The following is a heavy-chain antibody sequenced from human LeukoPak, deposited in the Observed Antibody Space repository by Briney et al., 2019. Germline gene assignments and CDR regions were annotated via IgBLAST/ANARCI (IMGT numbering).Heavy chain of an antibody. D-gene: IGHD6-19*01. V-gene: IGHV3-7*04. CDR1: GFTFSSYW. Sequence: PGGSLRLSCAASGFTFSSYWMSWVRQAPGKGLEWVANIKQDGSEKYYVDSVKGRFTISRDNAKNSLYLQMNSLRAEDTAAYYCARAWGSGWYYFDYWGQGTLVTVSS. J-gene: IGHJ4*02. CDR2: IKQDGSEK. CDR3: ARAWGSGWYYFDY.